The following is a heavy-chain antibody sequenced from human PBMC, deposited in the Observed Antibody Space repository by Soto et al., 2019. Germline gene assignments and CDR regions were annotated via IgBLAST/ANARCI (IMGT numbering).Heavy chain of an antibody. CDR2: ISSSSRTI. CDR3: ARDGLGPRDVTDY. CDR1: GFTFSTYS. J-gene: IGHJ4*02. V-gene: IGHV3-48*01. D-gene: IGHD3-16*01. Sequence: EVQLVESGGGLVQPGGSLGVSCAASGFTFSTYSMNWVLQAPGKGLEWVSYISSSSRTIYYADSVKGRFTISRDNAKNSLYLQMNSLRAEDTAVYYCARDGLGPRDVTDYWGQGTLVTVSS.